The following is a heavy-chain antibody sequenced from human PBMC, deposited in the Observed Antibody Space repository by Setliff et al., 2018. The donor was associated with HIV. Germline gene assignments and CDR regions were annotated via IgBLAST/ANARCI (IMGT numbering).Heavy chain of an antibody. Sequence: GESLKISCKGSGYSFTNYWIGWVRQMPGKGLEWMGIISPDDSDTRYSPSFQGQVTISADKSISTAYLQWSSLKASDTAMYYCASGRKKNYDLFSGYYRILGVDFDYWGQGTLVNVS. CDR1: GYSFTNYW. V-gene: IGHV5-51*01. D-gene: IGHD3-3*01. J-gene: IGHJ4*02. CDR2: ISPDDSDT. CDR3: ASGRKKNYDLFSGYYRILGVDFDY.